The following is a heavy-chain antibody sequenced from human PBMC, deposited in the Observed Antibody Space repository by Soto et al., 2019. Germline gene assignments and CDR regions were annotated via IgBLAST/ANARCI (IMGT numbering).Heavy chain of an antibody. CDR3: AKRTSGWYFDY. J-gene: IGHJ4*02. D-gene: IGHD6-19*01. V-gene: IGHV3-23*01. CDR1: GFTFSNYA. CDR2: ISGSGDST. Sequence: EVQLLESGGNLVQPGGSLRLSCAASGFTFSNYAMSWVRQAPGKGLEWVSVISGSGDSTYYADSVKGRFTISRDNSKNTLYLQMNSLGAEDTAVYYCAKRTSGWYFDYWGQGTLVTVSS.